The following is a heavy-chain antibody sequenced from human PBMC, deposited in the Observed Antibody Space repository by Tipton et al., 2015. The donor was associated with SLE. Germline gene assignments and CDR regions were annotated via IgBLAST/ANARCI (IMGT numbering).Heavy chain of an antibody. V-gene: IGHV4-34*10. Sequence: TLSLTCAVYGASLTGHNWSWIRQSPGKGLEWIGEINHSSSTTYNPSLKTRVTMSVDTSKNQFYLTLNSVTAADTAKYFCARLDVSRNYVLDVWGQGIAVTVS. CDR1: GASLTGHN. J-gene: IGHJ6*02. D-gene: IGHD5/OR15-5a*01. CDR2: INHSSST. CDR3: ARLDVSRNYVLDV.